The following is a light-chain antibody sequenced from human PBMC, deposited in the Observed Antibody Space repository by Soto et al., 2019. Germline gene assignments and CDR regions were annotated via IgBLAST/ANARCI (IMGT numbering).Light chain of an antibody. Sequence: QAVVTQEPSLTVSPGGTVTLTCGSSTGAVTSGNYPYWFQQKPGQAPRTLIFNTNNKHSWTPARFSGSLLGGKAALTLSGAQPEDEAGYYCLLAYSGDREVFGGGTKLTVL. CDR2: NTN. CDR1: TGAVTSGNY. CDR3: LLAYSGDREV. V-gene: IGLV7-46*01. J-gene: IGLJ3*02.